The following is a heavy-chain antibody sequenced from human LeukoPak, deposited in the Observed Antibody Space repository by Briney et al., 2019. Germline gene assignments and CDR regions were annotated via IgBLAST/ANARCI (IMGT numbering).Heavy chain of an antibody. V-gene: IGHV4-59*12. CDR1: GGSITSYY. Sequence: PSETLSLTCTVSGGSITSYYWSWIRQPPGKGLEWIGYIYYSGSTYYNPSLKSRVTISVDTSKNQFSLKLSSVTAADTAVYYCARDGLLLAHYYYYGMDVWGQGTTVTVSS. CDR2: IYYSGST. CDR3: ARDGLLLAHYYYYGMDV. D-gene: IGHD2-15*01. J-gene: IGHJ6*02.